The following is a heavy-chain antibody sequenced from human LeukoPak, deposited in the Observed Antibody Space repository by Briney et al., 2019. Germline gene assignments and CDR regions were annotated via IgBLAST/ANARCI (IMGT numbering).Heavy chain of an antibody. V-gene: IGHV3-11*01. Sequence: PGGSLRLSCAASGFTFSDYYMSWIRQAPGKGLEWVSYISSSGSTIYYADSVKGRFTISRDNAKNSLYLQMNSLRAGDTAVYYCARSYYDILTGPYEDAFDIWGQGTMVTVSS. CDR3: ARSYYDILTGPYEDAFDI. CDR2: ISSSGSTI. CDR1: GFTFSDYY. J-gene: IGHJ3*02. D-gene: IGHD3-9*01.